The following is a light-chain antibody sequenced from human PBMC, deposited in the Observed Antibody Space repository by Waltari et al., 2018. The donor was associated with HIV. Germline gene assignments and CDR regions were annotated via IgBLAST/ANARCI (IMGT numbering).Light chain of an antibody. CDR2: YDD. J-gene: IGLJ2*01. V-gene: IGLV1-36*01. Sequence: QSELTQPPSVSEAPRQRVTISCSGSSSNIGNNAVNWYQQLPGKPPKLLIYYDDLLASGVSDRFSGSKSGTSASLAISGLQSEDESDYYCAAWDDSLNGVVFGGGTKLTVL. CDR1: SSNIGNNA. CDR3: AAWDDSLNGVV.